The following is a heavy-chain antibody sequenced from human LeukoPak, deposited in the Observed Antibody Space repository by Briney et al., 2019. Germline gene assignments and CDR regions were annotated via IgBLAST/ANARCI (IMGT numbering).Heavy chain of an antibody. V-gene: IGHV4-30-4*01. J-gene: IGHJ3*02. CDR3: ARRPRYCSSTSCYTPSSAFDI. D-gene: IGHD2-2*02. CDR1: GGSISSGDYY. Sequence: SQTLSLTCTVSGGSISSGDYYWSWIRQPPGKGLEWIGYIYYSGSTYYNPSLKSRVTISVDTSKNQFSLKLSSVTAADTAVYYCARRPRYCSSTSCYTPSSAFDIWGQGTMVTVSS. CDR2: IYYSGST.